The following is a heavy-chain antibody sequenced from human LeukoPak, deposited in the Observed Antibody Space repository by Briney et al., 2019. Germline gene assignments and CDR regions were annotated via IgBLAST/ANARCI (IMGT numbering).Heavy chain of an antibody. Sequence: GASVKVSCKASGGTFSSYAISWVRQAPGQGLEWMGGIIPIFGTANYAQKFQGRVTITTDESTSTAYMELRSLRSDDTAVYYCARDQNESSRGFDPWGQGTLVTVSS. CDR1: GGTFSSYA. J-gene: IGHJ5*02. CDR3: ARDQNESSRGFDP. V-gene: IGHV1-69*05. D-gene: IGHD6-19*01. CDR2: IIPIFGTA.